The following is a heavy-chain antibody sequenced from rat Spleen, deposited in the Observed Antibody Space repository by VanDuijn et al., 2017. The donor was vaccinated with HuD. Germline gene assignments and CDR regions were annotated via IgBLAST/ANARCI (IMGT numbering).Heavy chain of an antibody. V-gene: IGHV5-29*01. CDR2: IIYDGSST. CDR3: TTGVYSLDY. Sequence: EVQLVESGGDLVQPGRSLKLSCAASGFTFSKFYMAWVRQAPTKGLEWVATIIYDGSSTYYRDSVKGRFTISRDNAKSTLYLQMDSLRSEDTATYYCTTGVYSLDYWGQGVMVTVSS. CDR1: GFTFSKFY. D-gene: IGHD1-1*01. J-gene: IGHJ2*01.